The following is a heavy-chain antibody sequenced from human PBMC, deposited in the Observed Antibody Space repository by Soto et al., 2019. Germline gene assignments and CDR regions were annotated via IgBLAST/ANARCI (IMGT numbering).Heavy chain of an antibody. CDR1: GGSISSADNY. J-gene: IGHJ6*02. CDR3: ARLFFHCLRGSCDDYNFYGLDV. V-gene: IGHV4-39*01. CDR2: RYYSGRT. D-gene: IGHD2-15*01. Sequence: PSESLSLTCTVCGGSISSADNYWGWIGQPPGKWLEWRGSRYYSGRTCLKPSLKRRATISVDASRNQFSLRLRSVTASDTAVYYCARLFFHCLRGSCDDYNFYGLDVWCQGTTVT.